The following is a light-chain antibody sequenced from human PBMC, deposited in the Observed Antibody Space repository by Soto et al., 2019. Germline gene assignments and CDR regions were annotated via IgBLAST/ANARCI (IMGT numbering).Light chain of an antibody. CDR1: RSVSDTL. CDR2: GTS. J-gene: IGKJ1*01. Sequence: EIVLPQSPGTLSLSPGERATLSCRADRSVSDTLLTWFQQKPGQAPRLLIFGTSNRAPGIPDRFSGSGSGTAFTLTISRLEPDDFAVYYCQHYGDSWWTFGQGTKVEIK. V-gene: IGKV3-20*01. CDR3: QHYGDSWWT.